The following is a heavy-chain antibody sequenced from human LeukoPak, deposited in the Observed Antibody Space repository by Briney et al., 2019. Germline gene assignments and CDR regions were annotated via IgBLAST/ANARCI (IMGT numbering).Heavy chain of an antibody. D-gene: IGHD3-9*01. V-gene: IGHV4-34*01. Sequence: SETLSLTCAVYGGSFSDYSWTWIRQAPGEGLEWIGEINLNGGTNHNPSLVSRVIMSVDTSKNQFSLKVSSVTAADTAVYYCARVAYRYSINDWSRTGLGAYATKYYYYMDVWDKGTTVTVSS. CDR2: INLNGGT. CDR3: ARVAYRYSINDWSRTGLGAYATKYYYYMDV. J-gene: IGHJ6*03. CDR1: GGSFSDYS.